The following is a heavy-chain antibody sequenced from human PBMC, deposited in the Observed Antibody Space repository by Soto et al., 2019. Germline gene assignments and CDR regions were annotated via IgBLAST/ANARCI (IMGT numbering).Heavy chain of an antibody. Sequence: QVQLQGSGPGLVKPSETLSLTCTVSGGSLSSYYWSWIRQPPGKGLEWIGYIYYSGSTNYNPSLKSRVTISVDTSKNQFSLKLSSVTAADTAVYYCARAHYGAWFDPWGQGTLVTVSS. CDR3: ARAHYGAWFDP. CDR2: IYYSGST. V-gene: IGHV4-59*01. CDR1: GGSLSSYY. J-gene: IGHJ5*02. D-gene: IGHD4-17*01.